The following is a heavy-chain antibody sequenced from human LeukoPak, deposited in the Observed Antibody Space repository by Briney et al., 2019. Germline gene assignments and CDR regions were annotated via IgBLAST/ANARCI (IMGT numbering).Heavy chain of an antibody. CDR1: GGTFSSYA. CDR2: IIPIFGTA. Sequence: GASVKVSCKASGGTFSSYAISWVRQAPGQGLEWMGGIIPIFGTANYAQKFQGRVTITADKSTSTAYMELSSLRSEDTAVYYCARVALRYRSYVLGYWGQGTLVTVSS. D-gene: IGHD5-12*01. CDR3: ARVALRYRSYVLGY. V-gene: IGHV1-69*06. J-gene: IGHJ4*02.